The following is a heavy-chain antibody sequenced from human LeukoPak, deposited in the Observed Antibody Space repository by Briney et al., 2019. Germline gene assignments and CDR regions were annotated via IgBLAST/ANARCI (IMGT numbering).Heavy chain of an antibody. CDR2: IYSIGST. CDR1: GFTVSSNY. J-gene: IGHJ4*02. Sequence: GGSLRLSCAASGFTVSSNYMSWVRQAPGKGLEWVSIIYSIGSTYYADSVKGRFTLSRDNSKNTVYLQMNSLRAEDTAVYYCARESWAAPGRSLDCWGQGTLVTVSS. D-gene: IGHD6-13*01. CDR3: ARESWAAPGRSLDC. V-gene: IGHV3-66*01.